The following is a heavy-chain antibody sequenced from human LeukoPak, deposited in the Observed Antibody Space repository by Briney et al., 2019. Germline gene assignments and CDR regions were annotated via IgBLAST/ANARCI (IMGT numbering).Heavy chain of an antibody. D-gene: IGHD3-22*01. V-gene: IGHV4-30-2*02. CDR3: ARPMIVNAFDI. J-gene: IGHJ3*02. Sequence: SQTLSLTCTVSGGSISSGGSYWSWIRQPPGKGLEWIGYIYHSGSTYYNPSLKSRVTISVDRSKNQFSLKLSSVTAADTAVYYCARPMIVNAFDIWGQGTMVTVSS. CDR1: GGSISSGGSY. CDR2: IYHSGST.